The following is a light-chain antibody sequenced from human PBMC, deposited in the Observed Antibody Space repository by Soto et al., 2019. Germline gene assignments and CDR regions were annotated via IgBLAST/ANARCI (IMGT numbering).Light chain of an antibody. Sequence: EIVLTQSPGTLSLSPGERATLSCRASQSVSSSYLAWYQQKPGQAPRLLIYGASSRATGIPDRFSGSGSGTDFTLTISSLQSEDSAVYYCQQYHNWPPLTFGGGTKVDI. V-gene: IGKV3-20*01. J-gene: IGKJ4*01. CDR3: QQYHNWPPLT. CDR2: GAS. CDR1: QSVSSSY.